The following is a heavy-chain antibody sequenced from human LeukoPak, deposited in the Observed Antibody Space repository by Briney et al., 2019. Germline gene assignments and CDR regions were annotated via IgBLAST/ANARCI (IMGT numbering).Heavy chain of an antibody. CDR1: GFTFSSYS. CDR2: ISSSSSTI. Sequence: GGSLRLSCAASGFTFSSYSMNWVRQAPGKGLEWVSYISSSSSTIYYTDSVKGRFTISRDNAKNSLYLQMNSLRDEDTAVYYCARELPATAMYFDYWGQGTLVTVSS. D-gene: IGHD2-2*01. J-gene: IGHJ4*02. CDR3: ARELPATAMYFDY. V-gene: IGHV3-48*02.